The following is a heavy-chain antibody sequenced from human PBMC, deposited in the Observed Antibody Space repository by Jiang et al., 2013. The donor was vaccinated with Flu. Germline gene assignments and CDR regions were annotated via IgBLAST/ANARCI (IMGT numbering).Heavy chain of an antibody. J-gene: IGHJ6*02. CDR1: GGSISSYY. D-gene: IGHD3-9*01. Sequence: LLKPSETLSLTCTVSGGSISSYYWSWIRQPPGKGLEWIGYIYYSGSTNYNPSLKSRVTISVDTSKNQFSLKLSSVTAADTAVYYCARAKRWILTGYYRIPGGMDVWGQGTTVTVSS. V-gene: IGHV4-59*01. CDR3: ARAKRWILTGYYRIPGGMDV. CDR2: IYYSGST.